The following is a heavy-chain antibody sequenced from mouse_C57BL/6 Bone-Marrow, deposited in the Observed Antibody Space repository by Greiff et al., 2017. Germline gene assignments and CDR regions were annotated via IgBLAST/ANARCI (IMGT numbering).Heavy chain of an antibody. CDR1: GFTFSSYG. Sequence: EVMLVESGGDLVKPGGSLKLSCAASGFTFSSYGMSWVRQTPDKRLEWVATISSGGSYTYYPDSVKGRFTISRDNAKNTLYRQMSSLESEDTAMYYCARRVYYGSSPAWFAYWGQGTLVTVSA. J-gene: IGHJ3*01. D-gene: IGHD1-1*01. CDR2: ISSGGSYT. V-gene: IGHV5-6*02. CDR3: ARRVYYGSSPAWFAY.